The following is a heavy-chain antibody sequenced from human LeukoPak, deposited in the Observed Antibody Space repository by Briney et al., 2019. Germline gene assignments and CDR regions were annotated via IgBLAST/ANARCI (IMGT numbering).Heavy chain of an antibody. V-gene: IGHV4-31*03. CDR1: GGSINNGGYY. CDR2: IYYSGSS. Sequence: PSQTLSLTCTVFGGSINNGGYYWSWIRQHPGKGLEWIGYIYYSGSSYYNPSLRSRVTISVDTSKNHFSLKLSSVTAADTAAYYCARNRDGYNSFDYWGQGTLVTVSS. D-gene: IGHD5-24*01. J-gene: IGHJ4*02. CDR3: ARNRDGYNSFDY.